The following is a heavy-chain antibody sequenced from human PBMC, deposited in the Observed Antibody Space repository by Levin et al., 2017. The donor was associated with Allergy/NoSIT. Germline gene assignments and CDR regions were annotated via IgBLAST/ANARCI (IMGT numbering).Heavy chain of an antibody. CDR3: AREDGSTFDF. CDR2: IYYSGIT. CDR1: GGSISGGGYH. Sequence: SETLSLTCTVSGGSISGGGYHWTWIRQHPETGLEWIGYIYYSGITFYNPSLKSRLMISVDTSKKQFSLNVSSVTAAATAVYYCAREDGSTFDFWGQGALVTVAS. V-gene: IGHV4-31*03. D-gene: IGHD2-2*03. J-gene: IGHJ4*02.